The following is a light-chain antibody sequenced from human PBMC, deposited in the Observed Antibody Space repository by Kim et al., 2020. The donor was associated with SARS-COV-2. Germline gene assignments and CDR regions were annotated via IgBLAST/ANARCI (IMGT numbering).Light chain of an antibody. CDR1: HSINMW. V-gene: IGKV1-5*01. CDR2: NAN. J-gene: IGKJ2*01. CDR3: QQFSSHSRT. Sequence: SASVGDRVTNTCRASHSINMWLAWYQQKPGKAPKLLIFNANTLESGVPSRFSGSGSGTEFTLAISSLQLDDFATYYCQQFSSHSRTFGQGTKLEI.